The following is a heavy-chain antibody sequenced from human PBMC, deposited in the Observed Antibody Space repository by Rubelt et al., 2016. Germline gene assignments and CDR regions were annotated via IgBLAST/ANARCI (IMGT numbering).Heavy chain of an antibody. CDR2: INAGNGNT. V-gene: IGHV1-3*01. CDR1: GYTFTSYG. Sequence: QVQLVQSGAEVKKPGASVKVSCKASGYTFTSYGMHWVRQAPGQRLEWMGWINAGNGNTKYSQKFQGRVTITTDTSKWTAYMERGRLRSDDTAVYYCAREAIHYYYYGMDVWGQGTTVTVSS. CDR3: AREAIHYYYYGMDV. D-gene: IGHD2-2*02. J-gene: IGHJ6*02.